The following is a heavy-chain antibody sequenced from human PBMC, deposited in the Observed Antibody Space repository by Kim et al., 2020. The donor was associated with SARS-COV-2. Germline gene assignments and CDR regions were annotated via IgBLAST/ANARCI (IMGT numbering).Heavy chain of an antibody. CDR1: GGSISSSSYY. J-gene: IGHJ6*02. D-gene: IGHD6-13*01. CDR2: IYYSGST. V-gene: IGHV4-39*01. CDR3: ARLSWQQLFPAFYYYYYGMDV. Sequence: SETLSLTCTVSGGSISSSSYYWGWIRQPPGKGLEWIGSIYYSGSTYYNPSLKSRVTISVDTSKNQFSLKLSSVTAADTAVYYCARLSWQQLFPAFYYYYYGMDVWGQGTTVTVSS.